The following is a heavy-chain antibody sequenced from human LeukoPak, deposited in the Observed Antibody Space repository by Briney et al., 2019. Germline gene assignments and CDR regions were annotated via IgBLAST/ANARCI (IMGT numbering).Heavy chain of an antibody. V-gene: IGHV4-34*01. CDR3: ARGTYYYGSGSYLNWFDP. D-gene: IGHD3-10*01. CDR1: GGPLSVYS. Sequence: TSETLSLTCAVYGGPLSVYSGAGIRQPPGKGREGIGKINHSGSTNYNPSLKSRVTISVDTSKNQFSLKLSSVTAADTAVYYCARGTYYYGSGSYLNWFDPWGQGTLVTVSS. CDR2: INHSGST. J-gene: IGHJ5*02.